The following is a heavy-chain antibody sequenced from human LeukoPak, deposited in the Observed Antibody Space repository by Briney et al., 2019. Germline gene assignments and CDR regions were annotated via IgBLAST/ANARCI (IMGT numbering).Heavy chain of an antibody. Sequence: SETLSLTCTVSGGSISSYYWSWIRQPAGKGLEWIGRIYTSGSTNYNPSLKSRVTMSVDTSKNQFSLKLSSVTAADTAVYYCARTVWFGELDYYYYYMDVWGKGTTVTISS. CDR2: IYTSGST. J-gene: IGHJ6*03. CDR1: GGSISSYY. CDR3: ARTVWFGELDYYYYYMDV. V-gene: IGHV4-4*07. D-gene: IGHD3-10*01.